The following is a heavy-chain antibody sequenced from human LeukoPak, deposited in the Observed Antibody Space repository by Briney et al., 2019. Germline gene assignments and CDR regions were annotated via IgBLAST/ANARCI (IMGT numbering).Heavy chain of an antibody. D-gene: IGHD3-3*01. CDR3: ARLAAPRYDFWSGYHLHY. V-gene: IGHV4-30-2*01. J-gene: IGHJ4*02. CDR2: IYHSGST. Sequence: SETLSLTCAVSGGSISSGGYSWSWIRQPPGKGLEWIGYIYHSGSTYYNPSLKSRVTISVDRSKNQFSLKLSSVTAADTAMYYCARLAAPRYDFWSGYHLHYWGQGTLVTVSS. CDR1: GGSISSGGYS.